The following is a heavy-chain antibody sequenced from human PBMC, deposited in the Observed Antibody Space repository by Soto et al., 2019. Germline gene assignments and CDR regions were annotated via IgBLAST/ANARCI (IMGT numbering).Heavy chain of an antibody. Sequence: EVQLVESGGGLVQPGGSLSLSCAASGFTFSSYSMNWVRQAPGKGLEWVSYISSSSSTIYYADSVKGRFTISRDNAKNSLYLRMESLRAEATAVYYLAIHPERIAEIGWFAPWGQGTLVTVSS. CDR1: GFTFSSYS. CDR3: AIHPERIAEIGWFAP. V-gene: IGHV3-48*01. D-gene: IGHD6-13*01. J-gene: IGHJ5*02. CDR2: ISSSSSTI.